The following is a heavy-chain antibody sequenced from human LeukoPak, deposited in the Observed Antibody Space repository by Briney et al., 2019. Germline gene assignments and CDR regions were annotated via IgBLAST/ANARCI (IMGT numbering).Heavy chain of an antibody. CDR2: ISSSGSTI. J-gene: IGHJ4*02. CDR1: GFTFSSYE. Sequence: PGGSLRLACAASGFTFSSYEMKWVRQAPVKGLEWVSYISSSGSTIYYADSVKGRFTISRDNAKNSLYLQMNSLRAEDTAVYYCATDRTSGSSSGHWGQGTLVTVSS. D-gene: IGHD6-13*01. V-gene: IGHV3-48*03. CDR3: ATDRTSGSSSGH.